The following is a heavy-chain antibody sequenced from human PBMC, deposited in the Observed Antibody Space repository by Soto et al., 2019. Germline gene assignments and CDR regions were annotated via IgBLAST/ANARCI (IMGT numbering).Heavy chain of an antibody. V-gene: IGHV1-46*01. D-gene: IGHD3-22*01. CDR2: INPSGGST. CDR3: ARGPPDYYDSSGYRPFYFDY. J-gene: IGHJ4*02. CDR1: GYTFTSYY. Sequence: ASVKVSCKASGYTFTSYYMHWVRQAPGQGLEWKGIINPSGGSTSYAQKFQGRVTMTRDTSTSTVYMELSSLRSEDTAVYYCARGPPDYYDSSGYRPFYFDYWGQGTLVTVSS.